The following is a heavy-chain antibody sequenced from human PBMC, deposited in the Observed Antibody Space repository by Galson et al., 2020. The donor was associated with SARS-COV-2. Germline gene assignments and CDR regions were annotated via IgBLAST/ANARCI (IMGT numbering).Heavy chain of an antibody. D-gene: IGHD3-3*01. V-gene: IGHV3-15*01. CDR3: TTTDFWSGWPRYDGMGG. Sequence: GGSLRLSCAASGFTFSNAWMSWVRQAPGKGLEWVGRIKSKNDGGTKDYAATGKGSFTISKDDTKKTLYMQMHSLKTEDTAVDYCTTTDFWSGWPRYDGMGGWGQGTTVTVSS. J-gene: IGHJ6*02. CDR2: IKSKNDGGTK. CDR1: GFTFSNAW.